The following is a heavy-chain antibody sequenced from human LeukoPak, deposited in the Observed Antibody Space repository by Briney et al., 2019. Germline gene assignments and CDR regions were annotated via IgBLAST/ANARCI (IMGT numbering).Heavy chain of an antibody. CDR3: ARDYYDSSGYTLRAN. CDR2: IKQDGSEK. V-gene: IGHV3-7*01. CDR1: GFTFSSYW. Sequence: GGSLRLSCAASGFTFSSYWMSWVRQAPGKGLEWVANIKQDGSEKYYVDSVKGRFTISRDNAKNSLYLQMNSLRAEDTAVYYCARDYYDSSGYTLRANWGQGTLVTVSS. J-gene: IGHJ4*02. D-gene: IGHD3-22*01.